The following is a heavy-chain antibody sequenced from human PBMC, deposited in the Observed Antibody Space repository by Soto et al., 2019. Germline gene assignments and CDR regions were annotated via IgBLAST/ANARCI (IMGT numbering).Heavy chain of an antibody. D-gene: IGHD6-13*01. CDR2: ISTNNGNT. Sequence: ASVKVSCKASGYTFTSYGISWVRQAPGQGPEWMGWISTNNGNTNYAQKIRGRVTMTTDTSTSTAYMELRSLRSDDTAVYYCARHTSSWRFDYCGQGTLVTVSS. V-gene: IGHV1-18*01. CDR3: ARHTSSWRFDY. J-gene: IGHJ4*02. CDR1: GYTFTSYG.